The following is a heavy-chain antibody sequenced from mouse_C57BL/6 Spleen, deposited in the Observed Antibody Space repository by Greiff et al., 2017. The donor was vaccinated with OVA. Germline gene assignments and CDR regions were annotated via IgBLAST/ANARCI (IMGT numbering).Heavy chain of an antibody. V-gene: IGHV1-18*01. CDR2: INPNNGGT. J-gene: IGHJ1*03. D-gene: IGHD1-1*01. CDR1: GYTFTDYN. Sequence: VQLQQSGPELVKPGASVKIPCKASGYTFTDYNMDWVKQSHGKSLEWIGDINPNNGGTIYNQKFKGKATLTVDKSSSTAYMELRSLTSEDTAVYYCARSSYVYWYFDVWGTGTTVTVSS. CDR3: ARSSYVYWYFDV.